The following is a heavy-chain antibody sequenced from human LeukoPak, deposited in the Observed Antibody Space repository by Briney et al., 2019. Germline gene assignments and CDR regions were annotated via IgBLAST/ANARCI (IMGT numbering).Heavy chain of an antibody. Sequence: GSLRLSCAVSGFTVSINYMSWVRQAPGKGLEWVSFIYSGVNTYYADSVKGRFTISRDSSKNTLYLQMKSLRAEDTAVYYCARTYYYYGSSGYVDAFDVWGQGTMVTVSS. V-gene: IGHV3-66*01. CDR2: IYSGVNT. CDR1: GFTVSINY. J-gene: IGHJ3*01. CDR3: ARTYYYYGSSGYVDAFDV. D-gene: IGHD3-22*01.